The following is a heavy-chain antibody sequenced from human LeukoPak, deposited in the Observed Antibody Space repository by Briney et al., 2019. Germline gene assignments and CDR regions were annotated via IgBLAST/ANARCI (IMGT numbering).Heavy chain of an antibody. J-gene: IGHJ4*02. CDR1: GYTFTGYY. Sequence: ASVTVSCTASGYTFTGYYMHWVRQAPGQGLEWRGWIIPNSGGTNYAQKFQGRVTMTRDTSISTAYMDLNRLRFDATAVYYCARTYFYCSGGSCFSAYYFDYWGQGTLVTVSS. CDR3: ARTYFYCSGGSCFSAYYFDY. CDR2: IIPNSGGT. V-gene: IGHV1-2*02. D-gene: IGHD2-15*01.